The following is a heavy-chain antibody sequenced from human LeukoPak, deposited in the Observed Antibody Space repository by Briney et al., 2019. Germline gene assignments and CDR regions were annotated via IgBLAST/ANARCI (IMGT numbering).Heavy chain of an antibody. V-gene: IGHV1-18*01. CDR3: ARAELDFSGIYYYYGMDV. CDR1: GYTFTSYG. Sequence: ASVKVSCKASGYTFTSYGISWVRQAPGQGLEWMGWISAYNGNTNYAQKLQGRVTMTIDTSTSTAYMELRSLRSDDTAVYYCARAELDFSGIYYYYGMDVWGQGTTVTVSS. J-gene: IGHJ6*02. CDR2: ISAYNGNT. D-gene: IGHD3-3*01.